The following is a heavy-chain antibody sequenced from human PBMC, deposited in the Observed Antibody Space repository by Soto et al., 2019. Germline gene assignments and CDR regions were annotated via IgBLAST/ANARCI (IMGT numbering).Heavy chain of an antibody. CDR3: ARESGGATTTLDYYFFYMDV. CDR1: GDSFNDYY. Sequence: QVQLVQSGAEVRKPGASVTVSCRSSGDSFNDYYIHWVRQDPGQGFEWMGWINPNGGVRKYAQKLQGLVRMTRDTSIKTVYMQLSRLRSDDTSVYYCARESGGATTTLDYYFFYMDVWGTGTTVTVSS. V-gene: IGHV1-2*04. D-gene: IGHD5-12*01. CDR2: INPNGGVR. J-gene: IGHJ6*03.